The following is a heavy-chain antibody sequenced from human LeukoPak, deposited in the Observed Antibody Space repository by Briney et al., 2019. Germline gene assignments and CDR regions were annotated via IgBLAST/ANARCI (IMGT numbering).Heavy chain of an antibody. CDR3: ARGNSGSLSFFK. V-gene: IGHV4-30-2*01. D-gene: IGHD1-26*01. J-gene: IGHJ4*02. CDR1: GGSISSGGYY. Sequence: SETLSLTCTVSGGSISSGGYYWSWIRQPPGKGLEWIGYIYHSGSTYYNPSLKSRVTISVDRSKNQSSLKLSSVTAADTAVYYCARGNSGSLSFFKWGQGTLVTVSS. CDR2: IYHSGST.